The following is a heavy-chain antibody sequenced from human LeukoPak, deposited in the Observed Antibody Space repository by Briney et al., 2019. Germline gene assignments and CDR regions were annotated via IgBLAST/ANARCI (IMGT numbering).Heavy chain of an antibody. Sequence: TGGSLRLSCAASGFTFRNYVMSWARQTPGKGLEWVSAITGDGGGTNHADSVKGRFTISRDNSKSTLYLQMNSLRADDTAIYYCAKETSSGNFVTIDCWGQGALVTVSS. CDR2: ITGDGGGT. CDR1: GFTFRNYV. V-gene: IGHV3-23*01. CDR3: AKETSSGNFVTIDC. D-gene: IGHD1-26*01. J-gene: IGHJ4*02.